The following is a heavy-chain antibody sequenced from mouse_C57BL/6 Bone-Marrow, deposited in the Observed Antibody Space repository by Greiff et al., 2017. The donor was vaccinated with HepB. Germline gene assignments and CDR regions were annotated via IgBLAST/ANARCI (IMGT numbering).Heavy chain of an antibody. CDR3: AREGVSYYGSSYPWFAY. J-gene: IGHJ3*01. D-gene: IGHD1-1*01. Sequence: EVKLQESGPGLVKPSQSLSLTCSVTGYSITSGYYWNWIRQFPGNKLEWMGYISYDGSNNYNPSLKNRISITRDTSKNQFFLKLNSVTTEDTATYYCAREGVSYYGSSYPWFAYWGQGTLVTVSA. V-gene: IGHV3-6*01. CDR2: ISYDGSN. CDR1: GYSITSGYY.